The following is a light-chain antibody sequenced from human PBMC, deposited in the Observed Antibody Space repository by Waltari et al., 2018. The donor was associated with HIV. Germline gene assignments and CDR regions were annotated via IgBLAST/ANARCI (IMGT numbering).Light chain of an antibody. CDR1: QSVNSQ. CDR3: QQYDNWPYT. J-gene: IGKJ2*01. CDR2: GAS. V-gene: IGKV3-15*01. Sequence: VVMTQSPATLHVSPGERVTLSCRASQSVNSQLAWYQQKAGQAPRLLIHGASSRASGIPARFSGSGSGTDFSLTISSLKSEDFAIYYCQQYDNWPYTFGQGTKLDI.